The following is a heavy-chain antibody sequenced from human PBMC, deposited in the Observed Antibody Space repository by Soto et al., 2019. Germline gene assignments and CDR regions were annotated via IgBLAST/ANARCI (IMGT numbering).Heavy chain of an antibody. CDR3: ARDGGGGDCGGDCYSVKPYYYYYGMDV. J-gene: IGHJ6*02. V-gene: IGHV3-30-3*01. CDR1: GFTFSSYA. Sequence: PGGSLRLSCAASGFTFSSYAMHWVRQAPGKGLEWVAVISYDGSNKYYADSVKGRFTISRDNSKNTLYLQMNSLRAEDTAVYYCARDGGGGDCGGDCYSVKPYYYYYGMDVWGQGTTVTVSS. D-gene: IGHD2-21*02. CDR2: ISYDGSNK.